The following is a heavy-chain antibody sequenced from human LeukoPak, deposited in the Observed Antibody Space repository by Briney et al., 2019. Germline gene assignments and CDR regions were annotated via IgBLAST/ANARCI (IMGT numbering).Heavy chain of an antibody. Sequence: SETLSLTCTVSGGSISSYYWSWIRQPPGKGLEWIGYIYYSGSTNHNPSLKSRVTISEDTSKNQFSLKLSSVTAADTAVYYCARGRYSYGYRYFDYWGQGTLVTVSS. V-gene: IGHV4-59*01. D-gene: IGHD5-18*01. J-gene: IGHJ4*02. CDR3: ARGRYSYGYRYFDY. CDR2: IYYSGST. CDR1: GGSISSYY.